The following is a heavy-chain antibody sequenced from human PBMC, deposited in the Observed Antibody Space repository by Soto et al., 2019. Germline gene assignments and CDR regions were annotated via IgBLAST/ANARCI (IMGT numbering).Heavy chain of an antibody. J-gene: IGHJ4*02. D-gene: IGHD3-16*01. Sequence: SETLSLTCAVFGGAIYNGVYSWSWIRQPPGKGLEWIGYIYHSGSTYYNPSLKSRVTISVDTSRNQFSLKLSSVTAADTAVYYCASKRGNYLAYWGRGALVTVSS. CDR3: ASKRGNYLAY. CDR2: IYHSGST. CDR1: GGAIYNGVYS. V-gene: IGHV4-30-2*01.